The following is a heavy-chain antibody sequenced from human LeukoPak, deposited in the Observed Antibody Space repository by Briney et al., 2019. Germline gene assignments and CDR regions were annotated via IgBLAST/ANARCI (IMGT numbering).Heavy chain of an antibody. CDR2: ISYDGSNK. Sequence: GRSLRLSCAASGFTFSSYGMHWVRQAPGKGLEWVAVISYDGSNKYYADSVKGRFTISRDNSKHTLYLQMNSLRAEDTAVYYCAKDLIVVVNTGAFDIWGQGTMVTVSS. CDR3: AKDLIVVVNTGAFDI. D-gene: IGHD2-21*01. J-gene: IGHJ3*02. V-gene: IGHV3-30*18. CDR1: GFTFSSYG.